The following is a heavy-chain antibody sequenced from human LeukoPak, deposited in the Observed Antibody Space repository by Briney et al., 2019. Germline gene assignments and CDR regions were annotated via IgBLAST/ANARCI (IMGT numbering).Heavy chain of an antibody. CDR3: ARPNSGSYFSAFDY. CDR2: ISTNTGNP. V-gene: IGHV7-4-1*02. Sequence: ASVKVSCKASGYTFTSYAMHWVRQAPGQRLEWMGWISTNTGNPTYAQGFTGRFVFSLDTSVSTAYLQISSLKAEDTAVYYCARPNSGSYFSAFDYWGQGTLVTVSS. J-gene: IGHJ4*02. D-gene: IGHD1-26*01. CDR1: GYTFTSYA.